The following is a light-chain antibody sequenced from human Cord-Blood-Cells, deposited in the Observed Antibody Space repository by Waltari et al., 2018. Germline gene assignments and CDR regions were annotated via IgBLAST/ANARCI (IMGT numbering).Light chain of an antibody. CDR3: AAWDDSLNGLV. J-gene: IGLJ2*01. V-gene: IGLV1-44*01. CDR1: SSNIGSNT. Sequence: QSVLTQPPSASGTPGQRVTISCSGSSSNIGSNTVNWYQQLPGTAPKLLIYSNNPRPSGVPDRFSCSKSGTSASLAISGLQSEDEADYYCAAWDDSLNGLVFGGGTKLTVL. CDR2: SNN.